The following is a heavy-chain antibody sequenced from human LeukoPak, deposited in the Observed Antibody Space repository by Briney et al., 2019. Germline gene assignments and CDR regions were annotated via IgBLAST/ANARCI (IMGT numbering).Heavy chain of an antibody. CDR2: ISGSGGST. V-gene: IGHV3-23*01. Sequence: PGGSLRLSCAASGLTFSNYAMSWVRQAPGKGLEWVSAISGSGGSTYYADSVKGRFTISRDNFKSTLYLQVNSLRGEDTAVYYCAKDLGTYYDGPGTFDAFDIWGQGTMVTVSS. CDR1: GLTFSNYA. J-gene: IGHJ3*02. CDR3: AKDLGTYYDGPGTFDAFDI. D-gene: IGHD3-10*01.